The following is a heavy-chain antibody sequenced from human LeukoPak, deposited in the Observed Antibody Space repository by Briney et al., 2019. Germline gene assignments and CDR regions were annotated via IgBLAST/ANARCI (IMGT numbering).Heavy chain of an antibody. CDR2: IRYDGNSN. V-gene: IGHV3-30*02. J-gene: IGHJ4*02. CDR1: GVTFRSYG. CDR3: AKEEVISGNHGVYFDY. Sequence: GGSLRLSCAASGVTFRSYGMHWGRQAPGKGLEGVAFIRYDGNSNYYADSVKGRFTISRDNSRSTLYLQMDSLRAEDTAVYYCAKEEVISGNHGVYFDYWGQGTLVTVSS. D-gene: IGHD3-22*01.